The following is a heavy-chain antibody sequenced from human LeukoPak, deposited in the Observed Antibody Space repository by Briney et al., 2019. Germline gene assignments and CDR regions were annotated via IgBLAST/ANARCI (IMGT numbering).Heavy chain of an antibody. J-gene: IGHJ4*02. CDR1: GFTFSSYA. D-gene: IGHD4-17*01. CDR3: AKDLYGDYVGDY. Sequence: GGPLRLSCAASGFTFSSYAMTWVRQAPGKGLEWVSTISGSDGSTYYADSVKGRFTISRDNSKNTLYLQMNSLRAEDTAVYYCAKDLYGDYVGDYWGQGTLVTVSS. V-gene: IGHV3-23*01. CDR2: ISGSDGST.